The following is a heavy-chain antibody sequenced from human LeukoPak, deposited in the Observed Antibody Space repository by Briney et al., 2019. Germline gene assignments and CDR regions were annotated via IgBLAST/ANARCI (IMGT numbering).Heavy chain of an antibody. CDR3: ARLEPGIAVAGTTPTDY. D-gene: IGHD6-19*01. CDR1: SGSISTSNYY. Sequence: SETLSLTCTVSSGSISTSNYYWGWVRQPPGKALEWIGNIFYSGSTYYSPSLKSRVTISLDTSRNQFSLKLNSVTAADTAVYYCARLEPGIAVAGTTPTDYWGQGTLVTVSS. J-gene: IGHJ4*02. V-gene: IGHV4-39*07. CDR2: IFYSGST.